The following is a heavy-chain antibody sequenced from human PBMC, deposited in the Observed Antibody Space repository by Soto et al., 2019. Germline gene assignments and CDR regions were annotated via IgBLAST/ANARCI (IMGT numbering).Heavy chain of an antibody. CDR1: GFTFSRSG. CDR3: AKDSDSGGFDY. D-gene: IGHD2-15*01. J-gene: IGHJ4*02. CDR2: ISYDGINR. Sequence: SGGGVVQPGTSLRVSCAASGFTFSRSGMHWVRQAPGKGLEWVTVISYDGINRYYADSVKGRFTISRDNSKNTLYLQMNSLRAEDTAVYHCAKDSDSGGFDYWGQGTLVTVSS. V-gene: IGHV3-30*18.